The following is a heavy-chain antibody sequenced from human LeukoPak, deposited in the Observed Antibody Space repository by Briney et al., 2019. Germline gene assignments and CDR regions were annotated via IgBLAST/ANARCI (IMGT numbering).Heavy chain of an antibody. CDR1: GYTFTGYY. CDR3: ARDSYYDSSGYYSSEYFQH. Sequence: EASVKVSCKASGYTFTGYYMHWVRQAPGQGLEWMGWINPNSGGTNYAQKFQGRVTMTRDTSISIAYMELSRLRSDDTAVYYCARDSYYDSSGYYSSEYFQHWGQGTLVTVSS. J-gene: IGHJ1*01. V-gene: IGHV1-2*02. D-gene: IGHD3-22*01. CDR2: INPNSGGT.